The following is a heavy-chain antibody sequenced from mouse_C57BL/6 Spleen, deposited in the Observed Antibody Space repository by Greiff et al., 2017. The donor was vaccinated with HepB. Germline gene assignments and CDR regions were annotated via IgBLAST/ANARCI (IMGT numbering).Heavy chain of an antibody. D-gene: IGHD1-1*01. V-gene: IGHV7-3*01. CDR1: GFTFTDYY. CDR3: ARSLITTVVEDAMDY. J-gene: IGHJ4*01. Sequence: VQRVESGGGLVQPGGSLSLSCAASGFTFTDYYMSWVRQPPGKALEWLGFIRNKANGYTTEYSASVKGRFTISRDNSQSILYLQMNALRAEDSATYYCARSLITTVVEDAMDYWGQGTSVTVSS. CDR2: IRNKANGYTT.